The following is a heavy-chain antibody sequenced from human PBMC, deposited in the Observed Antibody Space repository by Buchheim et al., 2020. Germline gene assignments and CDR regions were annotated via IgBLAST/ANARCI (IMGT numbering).Heavy chain of an antibody. D-gene: IGHD3-9*01. CDR1: GGSISSGDYY. CDR2: IYYSGST. Sequence: QVQLQESGPGLVKPSQTLFLTCTVSGGSISSGDYYWSWIRQPPGKGLEWIGYIYYSGSTYYNPSLKSRVTISVDTSKNQFSLKLSCVTAAGTAVYYCARDTRYFDWLLSDYYGMDVWGQGTT. V-gene: IGHV4-30-4*01. CDR3: ARDTRYFDWLLSDYYGMDV. J-gene: IGHJ6*02.